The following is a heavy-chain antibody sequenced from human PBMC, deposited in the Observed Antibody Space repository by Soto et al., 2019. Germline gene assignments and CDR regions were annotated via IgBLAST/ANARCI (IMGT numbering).Heavy chain of an antibody. CDR1: GGTFSSYA. J-gene: IGHJ5*02. D-gene: IGHD6-13*01. CDR3: ASMGSSWYNWFDP. Sequence: SVKVSCKASGGTFSSYAISWVRQAPGQGLEWMGGIIPIFGTANYAQKFQGRVTITADKSASTAYMELSSLRSEDTAVYYCASMGSSWYNWFDPWGQGTLVTVSS. CDR2: IIPIFGTA. V-gene: IGHV1-69*06.